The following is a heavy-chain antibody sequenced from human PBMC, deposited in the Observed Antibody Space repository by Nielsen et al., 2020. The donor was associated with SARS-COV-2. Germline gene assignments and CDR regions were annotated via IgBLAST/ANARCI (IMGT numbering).Heavy chain of an antibody. D-gene: IGHD2-2*01. CDR3: ARLWGPAAMGWYFDL. V-gene: IGHV5-51*01. CDR1: GYSFTNYY. J-gene: IGHJ2*01. Sequence: GESLKISCHGSGYSFTNYYIAWVRQMPGKGLEWMGLIFPGDSGTRYSPSFEGRVTMSVDRSRNTAYLQWNSLEASDTAMYYCARLWGPAAMGWYFDLWGRGTLVTVSS. CDR2: IFPGDSGT.